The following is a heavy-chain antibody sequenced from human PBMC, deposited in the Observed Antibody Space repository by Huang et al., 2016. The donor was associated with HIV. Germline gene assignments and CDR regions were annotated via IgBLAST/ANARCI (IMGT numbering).Heavy chain of an antibody. CDR3: ARGFGINYNHEAFDV. CDR2: MNPKSGNV. V-gene: IGHV1-8*01. D-gene: IGHD3-10*01. J-gene: IGHJ3*01. CDR1: GYTFTNYE. Sequence: QIQLAQSGAEVKKPGASVKVSCKASGYTFTNYEINWVRQASGQGVEWMGGMNPKSGNVGYTKKFQGRVAILRNSSINTAYLEVTSLTSEDTAVYYCARGFGINYNHEAFDVWGQGTMVTVSS.